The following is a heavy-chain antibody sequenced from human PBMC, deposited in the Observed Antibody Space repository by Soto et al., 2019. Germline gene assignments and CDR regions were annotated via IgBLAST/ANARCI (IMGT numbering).Heavy chain of an antibody. V-gene: IGHV3-30*18. J-gene: IGHJ4*02. CDR2: ISYDGSNE. D-gene: IGHD1-26*01. CDR3: AKATYSGSYFSDY. CDR1: GFSFSSYG. Sequence: QVQLVESGGGVVQPGRSLRLSCAASGFSFSSYGLHWVRQAPGKGLEWVGAISYDGSNEYYADSVKGRFTISRDKSKNTMYLQMNSLRAEDTAVYYCAKATYSGSYFSDYWGQGTLVTVSS.